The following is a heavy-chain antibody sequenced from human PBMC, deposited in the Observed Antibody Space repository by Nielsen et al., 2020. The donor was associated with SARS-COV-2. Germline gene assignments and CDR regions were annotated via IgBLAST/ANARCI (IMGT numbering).Heavy chain of an antibody. CDR3: AKASDIWVFDY. D-gene: IGHD2-15*01. V-gene: IGHV3-30*18. Sequence: GESLKISCAASGFTFSSYGMHWVRQAPGKGLEWVAVISYDGSNKYYADSVKGRFTISRDNSKNTLYLQMNSLRAEDTAVYYCAKASDIWVFDYWGRGTLVTVSS. CDR2: ISYDGSNK. CDR1: GFTFSSYG. J-gene: IGHJ4*02.